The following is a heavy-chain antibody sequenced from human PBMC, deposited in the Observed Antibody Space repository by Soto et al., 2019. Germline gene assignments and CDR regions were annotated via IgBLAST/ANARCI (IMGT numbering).Heavy chain of an antibody. CDR2: INHSGST. V-gene: IGHV4-34*01. Sequence: SETLSLTCAVYGGSFSGYYWSWSRQPPGKGLEWIGEINHSGSTNYNPSLKSRVTISVDTSKNQFSLKLSSVTAADTAVYYCYALYDILTGANFFDYWGQGTLVTVS. CDR1: GGSFSGYY. J-gene: IGHJ4*02. CDR3: YALYDILTGANFFDY. D-gene: IGHD3-9*01.